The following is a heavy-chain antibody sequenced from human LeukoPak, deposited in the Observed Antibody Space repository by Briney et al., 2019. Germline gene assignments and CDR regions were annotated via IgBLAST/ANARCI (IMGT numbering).Heavy chain of an antibody. Sequence: SETLPLTCAVSGDSINSFYWSWIRQPPGKGLEWIGYVFHTGDTNSNPSLKSRVTVSLDTSTSQVSLRLTSVTAADTAVYYCARHPFATPFDHWGRGILVTVSS. CDR3: ARHPFATPFDH. CDR1: GDSINSFY. J-gene: IGHJ4*02. D-gene: IGHD2-15*01. CDR2: VFHTGDT. V-gene: IGHV4-59*08.